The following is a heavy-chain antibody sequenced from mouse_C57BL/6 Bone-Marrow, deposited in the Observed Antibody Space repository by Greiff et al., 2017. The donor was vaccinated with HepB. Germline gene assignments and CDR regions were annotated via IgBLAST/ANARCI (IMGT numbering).Heavy chain of an antibody. Sequence: QVQLQQPGAELVKPGASVKLSCKASGYTFTSYWMQWVKQRPGQGLEWIGEIDPSDSYTNYNQKFKGKATLTVDTSSSTAYMQLSSLTSEDSAVYYCAREGYYGSSYWFAYWGQGTLVTVSA. D-gene: IGHD1-1*01. J-gene: IGHJ3*01. CDR3: AREGYYGSSYWFAY. CDR1: GYTFTSYW. V-gene: IGHV1-50*01. CDR2: IDPSDSYT.